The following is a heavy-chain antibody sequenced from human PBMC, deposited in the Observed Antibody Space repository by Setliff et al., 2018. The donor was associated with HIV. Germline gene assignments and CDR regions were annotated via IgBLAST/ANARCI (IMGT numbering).Heavy chain of an antibody. CDR1: GGSFSGYY. CDR2: INQSGST. Sequence: SETLSLTCAVYGGSFSGYYWSWIRQPPGKGLEWIGEINQSGSTNYNPSLKSRVTISVDTSKNQFSLKLSSVTAADTAVYYCARGQGYSYGPGPYRGQGTLVTVSS. J-gene: IGHJ4*02. D-gene: IGHD5-18*01. CDR3: ARGQGYSYGPGPY. V-gene: IGHV4-34*01.